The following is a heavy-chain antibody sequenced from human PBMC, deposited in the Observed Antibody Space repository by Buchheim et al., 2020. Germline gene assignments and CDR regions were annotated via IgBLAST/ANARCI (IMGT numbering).Heavy chain of an antibody. Sequence: QLVESGGGLVQPGGSLRLSCAAAGFSFSTYPMNWIRQAPGKGLEWISNIRTDEKTMQYADSVKGRFTISRDDAKNSLYLQMNSLREEDTAVYYCARDLNWGFDYWGQGTL. CDR1: GFSFSTYP. J-gene: IGHJ4*02. D-gene: IGHD3-16*01. CDR3: ARDLNWGFDY. CDR2: IRTDEKTM. V-gene: IGHV3-48*02.